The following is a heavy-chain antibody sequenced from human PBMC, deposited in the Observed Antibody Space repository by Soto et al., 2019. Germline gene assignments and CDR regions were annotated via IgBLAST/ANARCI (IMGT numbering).Heavy chain of an antibody. CDR3: VRAAGYNGNDYGYYDGIDV. J-gene: IGHJ6*02. V-gene: IGHV3-33*01. D-gene: IGHD5-12*01. CDR1: GFTFSSYG. CDR2: GWYDGGNK. Sequence: QVQLVESGGGVVQPGRSLRLSCAASGFTFSSYGMHWVRQAPGPGLEWVALGWYDGGNKYYADSVKGRFTISRDNSKKSLYLQMNSRIGSDTAVYYCVRAAGYNGNDYGYYDGIDVWGHGTTVTVSS.